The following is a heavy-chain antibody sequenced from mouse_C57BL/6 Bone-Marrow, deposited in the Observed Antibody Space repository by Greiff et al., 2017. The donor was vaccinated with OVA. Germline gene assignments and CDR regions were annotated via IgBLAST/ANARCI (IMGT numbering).Heavy chain of an antibody. V-gene: IGHV1-22*01. Sequence: EVQLQQSGPELVKPGASVKMSCKASGYTFTDYNMHWVKQSHGKSLEWIGYINPNNGGTSYNQKFKGKATLTVNKSSSTAYMELRSLTAEDSAVYYCARGGVYGTTAVGGFAYWGQGTLVTVSA. CDR3: ARGGVYGTTAVGGFAY. J-gene: IGHJ3*01. CDR1: GYTFTDYN. D-gene: IGHD1-1*01. CDR2: INPNNGGT.